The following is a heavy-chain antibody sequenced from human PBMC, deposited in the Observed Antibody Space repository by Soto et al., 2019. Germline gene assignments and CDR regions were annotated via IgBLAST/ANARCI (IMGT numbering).Heavy chain of an antibody. V-gene: IGHV1-3*01. D-gene: IGHD3-16*01. Sequence: ASVKVSCKAFGYTFTAYNIHWLRQAPGQGLEWMGWINAGNGNTRSSRKFQGRVIITRDTSATTAYLEVDSLRSEDTAIYYCAMVDVYVTPSPQDVWGQGTTVTVSS. CDR3: AMVDVYVTPSPQDV. CDR2: INAGNGNT. CDR1: GYTFTAYN. J-gene: IGHJ6*02.